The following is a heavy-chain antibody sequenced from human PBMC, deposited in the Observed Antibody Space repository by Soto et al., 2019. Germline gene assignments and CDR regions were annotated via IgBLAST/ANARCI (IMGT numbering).Heavy chain of an antibody. Sequence: SVKVSCKASGGTFSSYAISWVRQAPGQGLEWMEGIIPIFGTANYAQKFQGRVTITADESTSTAYMELSSLRSEDTAVYYCARDSNFRLVGRYYYYGMDVWGQGTTVTVSS. J-gene: IGHJ6*02. CDR1: GGTFSSYA. V-gene: IGHV1-69*13. D-gene: IGHD2-8*01. CDR3: ARDSNFRLVGRYYYYGMDV. CDR2: IIPIFGTA.